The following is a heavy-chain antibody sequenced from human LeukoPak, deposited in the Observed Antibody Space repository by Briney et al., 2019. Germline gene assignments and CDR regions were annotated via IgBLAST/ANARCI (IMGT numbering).Heavy chain of an antibody. CDR3: ARGGIYSFDY. Sequence: YPGGSLRLSCAASGFTFSNYAIHWVRQAPGEGLEWVAVISYDGSNKYYADSVKGRFTISRDNSKNTLYLQMISLRAEDTAVYYSARGGIYSFDYWGQGTLVTVSS. CDR2: ISYDGSNK. D-gene: IGHD2-21*01. V-gene: IGHV3-30*04. CDR1: GFTFSNYA. J-gene: IGHJ4*02.